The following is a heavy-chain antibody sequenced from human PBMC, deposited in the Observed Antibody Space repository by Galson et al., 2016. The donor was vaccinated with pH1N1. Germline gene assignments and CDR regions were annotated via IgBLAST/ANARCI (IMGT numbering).Heavy chain of an antibody. CDR3: AKDRNNYDSSGYYTYYYYGVDV. Sequence: SVKVSCKASGYTFTTYGVTWVRQAPGQGLEWMGWINPNSGGTKYAQKFQGRVTMIRDESTTTGYMELSRLTSDDTAVYYCAKDRNNYDSSGYYTYYYYGVDVWGQGTTVIVSS. V-gene: IGHV1-2*02. CDR2: INPNSGGT. J-gene: IGHJ6*02. D-gene: IGHD3-22*01. CDR1: GYTFTTYG.